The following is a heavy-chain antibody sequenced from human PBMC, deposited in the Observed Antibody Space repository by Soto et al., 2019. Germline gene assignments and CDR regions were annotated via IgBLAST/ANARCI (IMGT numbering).Heavy chain of an antibody. Sequence: VQLVQSEGGVVQPGRSLTLSCAASGFTFSSYGMHWVRQAPGKGLEWVAVIWNDGSKKYYVDSVKGGLTISRDNSKNMLYLEMNSLRDEDTAVYYCARDVGDGGYYYDYWGQGTLVTVSS. CDR3: ARDVGDGGYYYDY. CDR2: IWNDGSKK. J-gene: IGHJ4*02. CDR1: GFTFSSYG. V-gene: IGHV3-33*01. D-gene: IGHD3-16*01.